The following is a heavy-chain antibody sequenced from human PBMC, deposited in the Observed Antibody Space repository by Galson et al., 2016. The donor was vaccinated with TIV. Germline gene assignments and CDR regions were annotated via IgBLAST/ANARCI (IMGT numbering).Heavy chain of an antibody. J-gene: IGHJ5*02. D-gene: IGHD3-10*01. Sequence: SVKVSCKASGYTFTSYDINWVRQATGQGLEWMGRIIAIFGTADYAQKFQGRVTITADESTNTAYMELSSLGSEDTAVYYCARLPSYYGSGHHWFAPWGQGTLVTVSS. CDR2: IIAIFGTA. CDR3: ARLPSYYGSGHHWFAP. CDR1: GYTFTSYD. V-gene: IGHV1-69*13.